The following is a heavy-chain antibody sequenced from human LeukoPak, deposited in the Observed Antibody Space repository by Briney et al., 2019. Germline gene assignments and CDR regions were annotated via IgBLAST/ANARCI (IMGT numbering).Heavy chain of an antibody. CDR1: GGSFSGYY. CDR3: ARINCSSTSCSRSTFDY. V-gene: IGHV4-34*01. CDR2: INHSGST. D-gene: IGHD2-2*01. Sequence: SETLSLTCAVYGGSFSGYYWSWIRQPPGKGLEWIGEINHSGSTNYNPSLKSRVTISVDTSKNQFSLKLSSVTAADTAVYYCARINCSSTSCSRSTFDYWGQGTLVTVSP. J-gene: IGHJ4*02.